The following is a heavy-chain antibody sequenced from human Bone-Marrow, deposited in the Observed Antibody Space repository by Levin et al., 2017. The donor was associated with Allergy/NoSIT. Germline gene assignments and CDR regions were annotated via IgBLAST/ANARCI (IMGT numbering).Heavy chain of an antibody. CDR1: GFSFRSFE. J-gene: IGHJ4*02. V-gene: IGHV3-48*03. CDR3: ARAVVAAVSDY. Sequence: GESLKISCAASGFSFRSFEMNWVRQAPGKGPEWLSYISGTGSLIYYADSVKGRFTISRDNAKNSLYLQMNSLRADDTAVYYCARAVVAAVSDYWGQGALVTVSS. D-gene: IGHD2-15*01. CDR2: ISGTGSLI.